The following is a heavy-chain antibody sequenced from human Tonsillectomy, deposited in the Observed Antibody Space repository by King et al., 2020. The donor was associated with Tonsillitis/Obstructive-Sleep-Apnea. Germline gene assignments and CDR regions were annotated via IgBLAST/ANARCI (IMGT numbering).Heavy chain of an antibody. J-gene: IGHJ6*04. CDR2: IYPGDSDT. CDR1: GYSFTNYW. Sequence: QLVRSGAEVKKPGESLKISCKGSGYSFTNYWIGWVRQMPGKGLEWRGIIYPGDSDTRYSPSFQGHGTISADKSISTAYLQWSSLKASDTAMYYCARPTAGITAALDVWGKGTTVTVSS. D-gene: IGHD6-13*01. CDR3: ARPTAGITAALDV. V-gene: IGHV5-51*01.